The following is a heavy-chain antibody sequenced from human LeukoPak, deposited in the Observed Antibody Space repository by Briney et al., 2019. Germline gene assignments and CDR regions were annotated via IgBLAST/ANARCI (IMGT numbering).Heavy chain of an antibody. CDR2: IYYSGST. D-gene: IGHD6-13*01. CDR3: ARLGEYSSSWFSDY. V-gene: IGHV4-31*03. J-gene: IGHJ4*02. CDR1: GGSISSGGYY. Sequence: SETLSLTCTVSGGSISSGGYYWSWIRQHPGKGLEWIGYIYYSGSTYYNPSLKSRVTISVDTSKNQFSLKLSSVTAADTAVYYCARLGEYSSSWFSDYWGQGTLVTVSS.